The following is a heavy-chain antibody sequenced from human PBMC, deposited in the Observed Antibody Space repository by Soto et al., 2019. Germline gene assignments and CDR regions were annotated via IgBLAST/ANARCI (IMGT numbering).Heavy chain of an antibody. CDR1: GGSISSGDYY. D-gene: IGHD6-13*01. Sequence: QVQLQESGPGLVKPSQTLSLTCTVSGGSISSGDYYWSWIRQPPGKGLEWIGSIYYSGSTYYNPSIKSRVTISVDTSKNQFSLKLNAVTAADTAVYYCASRHSSPYFDYWGQGTLVTVSS. J-gene: IGHJ4*02. V-gene: IGHV4-30-4*01. CDR3: ASRHSSPYFDY. CDR2: IYYSGST.